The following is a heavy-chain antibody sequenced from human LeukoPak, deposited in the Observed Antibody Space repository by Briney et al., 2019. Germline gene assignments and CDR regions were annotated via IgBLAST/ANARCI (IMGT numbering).Heavy chain of an antibody. D-gene: IGHD3-22*01. Sequence: SVKVSCKASGGTFSSYAISWVRQAPGQGLEWMGGIIPTFGTANYAQKFQGRVTITADESTSTAYMELSSLRSEDTAVYYYARTRITMIVVAPFDYWGQGTLVTVSS. J-gene: IGHJ4*02. CDR2: IIPTFGTA. CDR1: GGTFSSYA. V-gene: IGHV1-69*13. CDR3: ARTRITMIVVAPFDY.